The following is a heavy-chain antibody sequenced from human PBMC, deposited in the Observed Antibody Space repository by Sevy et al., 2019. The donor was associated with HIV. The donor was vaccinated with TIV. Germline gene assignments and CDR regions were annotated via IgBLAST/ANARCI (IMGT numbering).Heavy chain of an antibody. Sequence: GGSLRLSCAASGFSFSTYAMTWVRQAPGKGLEWVSGISGSGTSTYYTYSVKARFTISRDNSKNTVYLQMNNLRAEDTAVYYCGKVSIFGVGEFYDYWGQGTLVTVSS. CDR2: ISGSGTST. CDR3: GKVSIFGVGEFYDY. J-gene: IGHJ4*02. D-gene: IGHD3-3*01. CDR1: GFSFSTYA. V-gene: IGHV3-23*01.